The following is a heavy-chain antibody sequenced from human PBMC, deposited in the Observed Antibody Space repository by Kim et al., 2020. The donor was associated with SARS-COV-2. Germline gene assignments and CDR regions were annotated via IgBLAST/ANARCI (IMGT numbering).Heavy chain of an antibody. V-gene: IGHV3-30*18. CDR3: AKDRGKIQWRSAFDI. CDR1: GFTFSSYG. Sequence: GGSLRLSCAASGFTFSSYGMHWVRQAPGKGLEWVAVISYDGSNKYYADSVKGRFTISRDNSKNTLYLQMNSLRAEDTAVYYCAKDRGKIQWRSAFDIWGQGTMVTVSS. D-gene: IGHD6-19*01. J-gene: IGHJ3*02. CDR2: ISYDGSNK.